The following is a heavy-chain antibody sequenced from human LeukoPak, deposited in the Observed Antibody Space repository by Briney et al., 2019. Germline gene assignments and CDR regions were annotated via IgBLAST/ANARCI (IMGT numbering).Heavy chain of an antibody. CDR3: ARDPGGSEVSEYFQH. Sequence: GASVNLCCKASGYTFTSYGISWVRHAPGQGLEWMGGISAYNGNTNYAQKLQGRVTMTADTSTSTAYMELRSLRSDDTAVYYCARDPGGSEVSEYFQHWGQGTLVTVSS. D-gene: IGHD5-12*01. CDR1: GYTFTSYG. CDR2: ISAYNGNT. V-gene: IGHV1-18*01. J-gene: IGHJ1*01.